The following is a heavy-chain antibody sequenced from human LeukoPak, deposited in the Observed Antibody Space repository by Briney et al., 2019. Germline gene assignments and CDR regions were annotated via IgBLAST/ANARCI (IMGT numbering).Heavy chain of an antibody. D-gene: IGHD1-26*01. CDR1: GYTFTSYY. Sequence: ASVKVSCKASGYTFTSYYMHWVRQAPGQGLEWMGIINPSGGSTSYAQKFQGRITMTRDTSTTTVYMELSSLTSEDTAVYYCARELSGSYYFDYWGQKTLVTVSS. J-gene: IGHJ4*02. CDR3: ARELSGSYYFDY. V-gene: IGHV1-46*01. CDR2: INPSGGST.